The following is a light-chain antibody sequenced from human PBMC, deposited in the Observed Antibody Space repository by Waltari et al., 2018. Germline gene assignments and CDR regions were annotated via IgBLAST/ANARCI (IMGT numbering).Light chain of an antibody. CDR3: QQYNSYPWT. CDR2: KAS. V-gene: IGKV1-5*03. Sequence: DIQLNQSPSTLTASVGDRDTITCRASQSISAWLAWYQQKPGKAPNHLIYKASTLQSGVRLRFGGSGSATEFTLTISSLQPDDFATYYCQQYNSYPWTFGQGTKVEIK. J-gene: IGKJ1*01. CDR1: QSISAW.